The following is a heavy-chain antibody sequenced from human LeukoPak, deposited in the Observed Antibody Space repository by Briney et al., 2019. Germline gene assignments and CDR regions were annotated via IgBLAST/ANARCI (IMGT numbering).Heavy chain of an antibody. J-gene: IGHJ4*02. D-gene: IGHD4-17*01. CDR1: ESIFDNYA. CDR3: ARDKFPYVDYAGYFDY. V-gene: IGHV3-30*04. Sequence: GGSLRLSCVASESIFDNYAMHWVRQVPGKGLEWVAVIIYDGSKQYFGDSVKGRFTISRDSSKRILYLHMNSLRPEDTAVYYCARDKFPYVDYAGYFDYWGQGTLVTVSS. CDR2: IIYDGSKQ.